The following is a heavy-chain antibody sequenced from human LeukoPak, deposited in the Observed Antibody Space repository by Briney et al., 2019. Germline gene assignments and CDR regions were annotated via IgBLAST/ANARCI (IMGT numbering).Heavy chain of an antibody. Sequence: ASVKVSCKASGYTFTGYYLHWVRQAPGQGLEWMGWIHPNSGGTHYAQKFQGRVTMTRDTSITTAYMELTRLRSDDTAVYYCARDSCSGGACYVDYWGQGTLVTVSS. CDR2: IHPNSGGT. CDR3: ARDSCSGGACYVDY. CDR1: GYTFTGYY. J-gene: IGHJ4*02. V-gene: IGHV1-2*02. D-gene: IGHD2-15*01.